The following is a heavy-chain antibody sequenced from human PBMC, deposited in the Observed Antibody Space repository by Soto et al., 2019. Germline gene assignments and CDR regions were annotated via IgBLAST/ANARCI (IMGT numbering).Heavy chain of an antibody. J-gene: IGHJ3*01. CDR1: GGSFSGYC. CDR3: ARGVSRLAISTSCCPPDGEDALYF. Sequence: SETLSLTCAVYGGSFSGYCRSWIRQPPGKGLGRIGEINHSGSTNYNPTIKSRINISVDTTKNQFSLKLSSVTAADTALYYFARGVSRLAISTSCCPPDGEDALYFWGQRTMV. CDR2: INHSGST. D-gene: IGHD3-10*01. V-gene: IGHV4-34*01.